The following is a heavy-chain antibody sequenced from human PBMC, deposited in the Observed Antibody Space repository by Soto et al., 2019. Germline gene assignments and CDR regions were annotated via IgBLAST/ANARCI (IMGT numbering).Heavy chain of an antibody. Sequence: QVQLQQWGAGLLKPSETLSLKCAVTGGSLSGYYWSWIRQPPGKGLEWIGEVKDGGHTNYSPSLRGRVTISSDTSNNKFSLRLNSVTAADTGVYYCARGQEGVVATHWDHGSLVTVSS. CDR3: ARGQEGVVATH. CDR1: GGSLSGYY. V-gene: IGHV4-34*01. CDR2: VKDGGHT. D-gene: IGHD5-12*01. J-gene: IGHJ4*01.